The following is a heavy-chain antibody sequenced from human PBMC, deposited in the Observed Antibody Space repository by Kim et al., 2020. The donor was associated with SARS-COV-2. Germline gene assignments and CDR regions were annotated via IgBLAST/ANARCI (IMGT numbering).Heavy chain of an antibody. D-gene: IGHD6-19*01. CDR3: ASGRSGWSLHWYFDL. CDR2: IYYSGST. V-gene: IGHV4-39*01. J-gene: IGHJ2*01. CDR1: GGSISSSSYY. Sequence: SETLSLTCTVSGGSISSSSYYWGWIRQPPGKGLEWIGSIYYSGSTYYNPSLKSRVTISVDTSKNQFSLKLSSVTAADTAVYYCASGRSGWSLHWYFDLWGRGTLVTVSS.